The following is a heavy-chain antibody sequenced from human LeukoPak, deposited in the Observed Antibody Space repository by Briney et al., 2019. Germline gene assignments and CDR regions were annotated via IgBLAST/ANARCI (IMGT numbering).Heavy chain of an antibody. CDR1: GFAFNTYA. D-gene: IGHD4-23*01. CDR3: ARVRSVGGNPHAFNI. V-gene: IGHV3-30*03. Sequence: GGSLRLSCAASGFAFNTYAMHWVRQPPGKGLEWVAVISYDGTNKYFADSVKGRFTISRDNSKNTLYLQMNSLRAEDTAVYYCARVRSVGGNPHAFNIWGQGTMVTVSS. J-gene: IGHJ3*02. CDR2: ISYDGTNK.